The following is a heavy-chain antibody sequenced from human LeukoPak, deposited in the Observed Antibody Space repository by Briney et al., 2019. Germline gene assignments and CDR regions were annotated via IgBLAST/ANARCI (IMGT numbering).Heavy chain of an antibody. CDR2: INPSGGST. CDR3: ARTRPLYYDSSGYPDAFDI. CDR1: GYTFTSYY. V-gene: IGHV1-46*01. D-gene: IGHD3-22*01. J-gene: IGHJ3*02. Sequence: ASVKVSCKASGYTFTSYYMHWVRRAPGQGLEWMGIINPSGGSTSYAQKLQGRVTMTTDTSTSTAYMELRSLRSDDTAVYYCARTRPLYYDSSGYPDAFDIWGQGTMVTVSS.